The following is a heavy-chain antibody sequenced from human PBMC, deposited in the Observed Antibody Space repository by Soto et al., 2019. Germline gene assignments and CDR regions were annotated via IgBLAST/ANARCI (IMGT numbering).Heavy chain of an antibody. V-gene: IGHV4-34*01. CDR3: ASSVVVVVAAPFYYDNGMDV. CDR2: INHSGST. J-gene: IGHJ6*02. D-gene: IGHD2-15*01. CDR1: GGSFSGYY. Sequence: SETLSLTCAVYGGSFSGYYWSWIRQPPGKGLEWIGEINHSGSTNYNPSLKSRVTISVDTSKNQFSLKLSSVTAADTAVYYCASSVVVVVAAPFYYDNGMDVWGQGTTVTVSS.